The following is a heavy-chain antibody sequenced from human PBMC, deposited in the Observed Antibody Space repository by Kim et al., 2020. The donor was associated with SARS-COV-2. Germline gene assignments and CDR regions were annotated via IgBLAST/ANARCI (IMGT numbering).Heavy chain of an antibody. V-gene: IGHV3-43*02. D-gene: IGHD6-19*01. CDR3: VRGQQWLIKN. Sequence: GGYLRLSCAASGFNFSAYLIKWVRQASGKGLEWVSLISRDGGAIKYADSVKGRFTISRDNSKKSVYLQMNSLRSEDTALYYCVRGQQWLIKNWGQGTQFTVSS. CDR1: GFNFSAYL. CDR2: ISRDGGAI. J-gene: IGHJ4*02.